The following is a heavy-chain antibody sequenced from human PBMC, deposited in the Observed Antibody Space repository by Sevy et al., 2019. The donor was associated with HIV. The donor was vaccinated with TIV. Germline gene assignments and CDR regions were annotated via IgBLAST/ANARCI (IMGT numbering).Heavy chain of an antibody. D-gene: IGHD3-22*01. CDR1: GYTLTKLA. Sequence: ASVKVSCRVSGYTLTKLAMHWVRQAPGKGLEWMGSFDPEDDETIYAQKFQGRVMMTEDTSTDTAYMELSSLRSEDTAVYYCARTIDYYESSGSPFDSWGQGTLVTVSS. CDR3: ARTIDYYESSGSPFDS. V-gene: IGHV1-24*01. CDR2: FDPEDDET. J-gene: IGHJ4*02.